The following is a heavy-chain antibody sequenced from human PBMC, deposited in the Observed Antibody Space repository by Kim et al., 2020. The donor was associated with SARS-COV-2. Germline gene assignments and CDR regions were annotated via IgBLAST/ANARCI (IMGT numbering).Heavy chain of an antibody. CDR3: LKDYRGD. D-gene: IGHD3-10*01. CDR2: IKEDGSKE. Sequence: GGSLRLPCAASGFTFSDYWMSWVRQAPGKGLEWVANIKEDGSKENYVDSVKGRFTISRDNAKNSLYLQMNSLRAEDTAVYYCLKDYRGDWGQGTLVTVSS. J-gene: IGHJ4*02. V-gene: IGHV3-7*01. CDR1: GFTFSDYW.